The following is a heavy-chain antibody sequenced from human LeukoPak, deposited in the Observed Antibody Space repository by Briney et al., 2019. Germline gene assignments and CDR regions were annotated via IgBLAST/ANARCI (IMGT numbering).Heavy chain of an antibody. Sequence: SETLSLTCTVSGGSISSSSYYWGWIRQPPGKGLEWIGSIYYSGSTYYNPSLKSRVTISVDTSKNQFSLKLSSVTAADTAVYYCARGRRANGGYDDPFDYWGQGTLVTVSS. CDR3: ARGRRANGGYDDPFDY. V-gene: IGHV4-39*07. J-gene: IGHJ4*02. CDR2: IYYSGST. CDR1: GGSISSSSYY. D-gene: IGHD5-12*01.